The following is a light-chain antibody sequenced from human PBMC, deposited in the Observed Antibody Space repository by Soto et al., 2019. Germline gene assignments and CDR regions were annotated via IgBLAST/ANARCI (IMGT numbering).Light chain of an antibody. CDR3: QHRYSWPLT. V-gene: IGKV3-11*01. CDR1: QSVGMY. CDR2: DAS. Sequence: EVVLTQSPATLSLSPGERATLSCRASQSVGMYLAWYQHKPGQAPRLLIYDASNRATGIPARFSGSGSGTDFTLTISSLETEDFAVYYCQHRYSWPLTFGGGTRVEIK. J-gene: IGKJ4*01.